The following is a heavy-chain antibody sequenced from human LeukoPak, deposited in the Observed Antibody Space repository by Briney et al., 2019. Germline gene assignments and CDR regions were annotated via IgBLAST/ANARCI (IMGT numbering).Heavy chain of an antibody. D-gene: IGHD6-6*01. CDR2: MSSSGSTI. CDR1: GFTFSDYY. Sequence: GGSLRLSCAASGFTFSDYYMSWIRQAPGKGLEWVSYMSSSGSTIYYADSVKGRFTISRDNAKNSLYLQMNSLRAEDTAVYYCARRTSSSRNFDYWGQGTLVTVSS. V-gene: IGHV3-11*01. CDR3: ARRTSSSRNFDY. J-gene: IGHJ4*02.